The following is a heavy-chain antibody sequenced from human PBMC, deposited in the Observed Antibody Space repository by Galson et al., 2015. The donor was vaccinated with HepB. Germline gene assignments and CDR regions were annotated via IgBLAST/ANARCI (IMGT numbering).Heavy chain of an antibody. CDR2: IDPSNSYT. D-gene: IGHD1-1*01. V-gene: IGHV5-10-1*01. J-gene: IGHJ6*02. CDR3: ARHLSSTTGTSVFLFGGRYGMDV. Sequence: QSGAEVKKPGESLRISCKGSGYSFTSYWISWVRQMPGKGLEWMGRIDPSNSYTNYSPSFQGHVTISADKSISTAYLQWSSLKASDTAMYYCARHLSSTTGTSVFLFGGRYGMDVWGQGTTVTVSS. CDR1: GYSFTSYW.